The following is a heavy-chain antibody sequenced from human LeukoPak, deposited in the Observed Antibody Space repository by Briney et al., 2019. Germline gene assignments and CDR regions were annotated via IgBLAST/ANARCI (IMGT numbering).Heavy chain of an antibody. CDR3: ASEIIFGSFDY. CDR2: ISTSDSTI. V-gene: IGHV3-48*03. J-gene: IGHJ4*02. D-gene: IGHD3-3*01. CDR1: GFTFSSYE. Sequence: GGSLRLSCAASGFTFSSYEMNWVRQAPGKGLEWISYISTSDSTIYNADSVKGRFTISRDNSKNTLYLQMNSLRAEDTAVYYCASEIIFGSFDYWGQGTLVTVSS.